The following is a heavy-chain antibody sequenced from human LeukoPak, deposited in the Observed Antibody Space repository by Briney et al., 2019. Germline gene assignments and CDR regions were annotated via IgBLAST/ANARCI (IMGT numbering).Heavy chain of an antibody. V-gene: IGHV3-30*03. CDR2: ISYDGSNK. J-gene: IGHJ6*03. CDR1: GFTFSSYG. CDR3: ARAPYNSDLYYYYMDV. Sequence: GGSLRLSCAASGFTFSSYGMHWVRQAPGKGLEWVAVISYDGSNKYYADSVKGRFTISRDNAKNSVYLQMNSLRAEDTAVYYCARAPYNSDLYYYYMDVWGKGTTVTVSS. D-gene: IGHD2/OR15-2a*01.